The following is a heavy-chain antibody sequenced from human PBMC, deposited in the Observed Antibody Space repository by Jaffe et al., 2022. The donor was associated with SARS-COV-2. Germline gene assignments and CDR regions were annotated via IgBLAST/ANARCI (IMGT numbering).Heavy chain of an antibody. CDR1: GGSISTYY. CDR3: ARAFKGSRGYYYYMDV. D-gene: IGHD6-13*01. V-gene: IGHV4-59*01. Sequence: QVQLQESGPGLVKPSETLSLTCTVSGGSISTYYWTWIRQPPGKGLEWIGYIYYSGSTNYNPSLKSRVTISVDTSKNQFSLKLSSVTAADAAVYYCARAFKGSRGYYYYMDVWGKGTTVTVSS. CDR2: IYYSGST. J-gene: IGHJ6*03.